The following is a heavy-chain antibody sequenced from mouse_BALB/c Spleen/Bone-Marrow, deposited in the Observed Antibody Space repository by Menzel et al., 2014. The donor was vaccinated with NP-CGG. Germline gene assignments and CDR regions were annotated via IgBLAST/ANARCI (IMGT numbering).Heavy chain of an antibody. CDR3: ARYYYGSSLFAY. CDR2: IDPANGNT. J-gene: IGHJ3*01. D-gene: IGHD1-1*01. V-gene: IGHV14-3*02. CDR1: GFNIKDTY. Sequence: LVESGAELVKPGASVKLSCTASGFNIKDTYMYWVKQRPEQGLEWIGRIDPANGNTKYDPKFQDKATITADTSSNTAYPQLSSLTSEDTAVYYCARYYYGSSLFAYWGQGTLVTVSA.